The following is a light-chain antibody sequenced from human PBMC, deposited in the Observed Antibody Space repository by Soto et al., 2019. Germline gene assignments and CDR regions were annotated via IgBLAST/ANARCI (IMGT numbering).Light chain of an antibody. CDR3: QQRSNWPIT. V-gene: IGKV3-11*01. J-gene: IGKJ5*01. CDR2: DAS. CDR1: QSVSKY. Sequence: EIVLTQSPATLSLSPGERATLSCRTSQSVSKYFAWYQQKPGRAPRLLIYDASSRATGIPARFIGSGSGTDFTLTISSLEPEDFAIYYCQQRSNWPITFGQATLLEIK.